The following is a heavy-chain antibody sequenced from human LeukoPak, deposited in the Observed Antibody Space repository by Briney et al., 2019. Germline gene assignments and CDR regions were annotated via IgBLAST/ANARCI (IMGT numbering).Heavy chain of an antibody. V-gene: IGHV1-69*05. Sequence: GASVKVSCKASGGTFSSYAISWVRQAPGQGLEWMGGIIPIFGTANYAQKFQGRVTITTDESTSTAYMELSSLRSEDTAVYYCASAYCGGDCYSGGNWFDPRGQGTLVTVSS. D-gene: IGHD2-21*02. CDR1: GGTFSSYA. CDR3: ASAYCGGDCYSGGNWFDP. J-gene: IGHJ5*02. CDR2: IIPIFGTA.